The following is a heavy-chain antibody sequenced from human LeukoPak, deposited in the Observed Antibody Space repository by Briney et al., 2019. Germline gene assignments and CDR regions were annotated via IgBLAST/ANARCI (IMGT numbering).Heavy chain of an antibody. Sequence: PGGSLRRSCAASGFTFSSYAMSWVRQAPGKGLEYVSVISGSGGSTHYRDSVKGRFTISRDNSKNTLYLQMNSLRVEDTAVYYCAKDGTTTITFDYWGQGTLVTVSS. J-gene: IGHJ4*02. V-gene: IGHV3-23*01. CDR1: GFTFSSYA. CDR2: ISGSGGST. D-gene: IGHD1-1*01. CDR3: AKDGTTTITFDY.